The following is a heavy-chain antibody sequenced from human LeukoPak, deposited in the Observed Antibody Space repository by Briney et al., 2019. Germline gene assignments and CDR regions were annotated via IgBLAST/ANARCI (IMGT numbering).Heavy chain of an antibody. J-gene: IGHJ4*02. CDR3: ASLNAPYGGNFAY. D-gene: IGHD3-10*01. CDR1: GFTFSNYA. CDR2: ISDSGVTA. V-gene: IGHV3-23*01. Sequence: GGSLRLSCVVSGFTFSNYAMSWVRQAPGQGLEWVSAISDSGVTAYYADSVKGRFTISRDNSKSTLSLQMNNLRVEDTAVYYCASLNAPYGGNFAYWAREPWSPSPQ.